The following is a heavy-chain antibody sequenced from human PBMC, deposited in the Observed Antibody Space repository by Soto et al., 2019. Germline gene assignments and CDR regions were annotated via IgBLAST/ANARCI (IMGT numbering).Heavy chain of an antibody. J-gene: IGHJ6*02. CDR2: IWYDGSNK. V-gene: IGHV3-33*01. Sequence: GGSLRLSCAASGFTFSSYGMHWVRQAPGKGLEWVAVIWYDGSNKYYADSVKGRFTISRDNSKNTLYLQMNSLRAEDTAVYYCARDLAEVAVAGTSSSIFSYYGMDVWGQGTTVTVSS. CDR3: ARDLAEVAVAGTSSSIFSYYGMDV. CDR1: GFTFSSYG. D-gene: IGHD6-19*01.